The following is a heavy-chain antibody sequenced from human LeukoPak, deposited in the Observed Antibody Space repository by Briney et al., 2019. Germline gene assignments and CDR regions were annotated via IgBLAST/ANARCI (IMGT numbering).Heavy chain of an antibody. CDR3: AKHHGYSNTWFVDY. Sequence: GGSLRLSCAASGFTVSTNYMSWVRQAPGKGLEWVSVIYSGGITYYAASVRGRFTISRDNSKNTLYLQMNSLRAEDTALYYCAKHHGYSNTWFVDYWGQGTLVTVSS. CDR1: GFTVSTNY. CDR2: IYSGGIT. D-gene: IGHD5-12*01. V-gene: IGHV3-66*04. J-gene: IGHJ4*02.